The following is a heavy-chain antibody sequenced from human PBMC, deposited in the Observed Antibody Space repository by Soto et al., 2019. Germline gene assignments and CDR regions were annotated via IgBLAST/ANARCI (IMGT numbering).Heavy chain of an antibody. V-gene: IGHV1-69*13. J-gene: IGHJ6*02. CDR1: GGTFSSYA. D-gene: IGHD2-15*01. CDR3: ARIDIVVVVAADYYYYYGMDV. Sequence: SVKVSCKASGGTFSSYAISWVRQAPGQGLEWMGGIIPIFGTANYAQKFQGRVTITADESTSTAYMELSSLRSGDTAVYYCARIDIVVVVAADYYYYYGMDVWGQGTTVTVSS. CDR2: IIPIFGTA.